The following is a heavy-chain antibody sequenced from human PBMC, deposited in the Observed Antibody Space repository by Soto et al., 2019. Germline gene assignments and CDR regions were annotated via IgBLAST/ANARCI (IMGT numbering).Heavy chain of an antibody. J-gene: IGHJ4*02. V-gene: IGHV3-64D*06. Sequence: GGSLRLSCSASGFTFSSYAMHWVRQAPGKGLEYVSAISSNGGSTYYADSVKGRFTISRDNSKNTLYLKMSSLRAEDTAVYYCVGQDIVVVPAFHYWGQGTLVTVSS. CDR3: VGQDIVVVPAFHY. D-gene: IGHD2-2*01. CDR1: GFTFSSYA. CDR2: ISSNGGST.